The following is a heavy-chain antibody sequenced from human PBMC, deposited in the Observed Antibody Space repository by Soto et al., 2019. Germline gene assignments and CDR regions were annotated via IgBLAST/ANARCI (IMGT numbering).Heavy chain of an antibody. CDR2: ISSSSSYI. CDR3: ARGYCTNGVCDTYYYYGMDV. V-gene: IGHV3-21*01. J-gene: IGHJ6*02. CDR1: GFTFSSYS. D-gene: IGHD2-8*01. Sequence: GASVKVSCAASGFTFSSYSMNWVRQAPGKGLEWVSSISSSSSYIYYADSVKGRFTISRDNAKNSLYLQMNSLRAEDTAVYYCARGYCTNGVCDTYYYYGMDVWGQGTTVTVSS.